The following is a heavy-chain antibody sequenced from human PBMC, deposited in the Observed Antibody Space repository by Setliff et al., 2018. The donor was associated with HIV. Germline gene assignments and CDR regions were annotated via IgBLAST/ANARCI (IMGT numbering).Heavy chain of an antibody. CDR2: ISSNGGST. D-gene: IGHD4-17*01. Sequence: GGSLRLSCAASGFTSGTYAMSWVRQAPGKGLEYVSAISSNGGSTYYADSVKGRFTISRDNSKNTLYLQMSSLRAEDTAVYYCVKARVDGDYYYYYYMDVWGKGTTVTVSS. CDR1: GFTSGTYA. V-gene: IGHV3-64D*09. CDR3: VKARVDGDYYYYYYMDV. J-gene: IGHJ6*03.